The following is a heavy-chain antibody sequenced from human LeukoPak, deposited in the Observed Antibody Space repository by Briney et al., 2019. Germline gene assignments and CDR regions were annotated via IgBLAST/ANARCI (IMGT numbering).Heavy chain of an antibody. CDR2: ISGSCGST. D-gene: IGHD2-15*01. J-gene: IGHJ6*03. Sequence: GGSLRLSCAASGFTFSSYAMSWVRQAPGKGLEWVSAISGSCGSTYYADSVKGRFTISRDNSKNTLYLQMNSLRAEDTAVYYCAKVMPPGRIRFYSYYMDVWGKGTTVSVS. CDR3: AKVMPPGRIRFYSYYMDV. V-gene: IGHV3-23*01. CDR1: GFTFSSYA.